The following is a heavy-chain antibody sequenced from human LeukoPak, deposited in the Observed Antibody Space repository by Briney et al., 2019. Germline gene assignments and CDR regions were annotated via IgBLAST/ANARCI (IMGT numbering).Heavy chain of an antibody. D-gene: IGHD2-21*02. CDR2: IYYSGST. V-gene: IGHV4-59*01. CDR3: ARVPDYGGDADAFDL. J-gene: IGHJ3*01. CDR1: GGSISSYY. Sequence: PSETLSLTCTVSGGSISSYYWSWIRQPPGKGLEWNGYIYYSGSTNYNPSLKSRVTISVDTSKNQFSLKLSSMTAADTAVYYCARVPDYGGDADAFDLLGQGTMVTVSS.